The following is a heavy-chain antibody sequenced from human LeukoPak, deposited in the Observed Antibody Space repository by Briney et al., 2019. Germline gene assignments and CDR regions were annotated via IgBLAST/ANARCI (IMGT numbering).Heavy chain of an antibody. Sequence: GGSLRLSCAASGFTFSSYAMSWVRQAPGKGLEWVSGITGSGSGTYYADSVKGRFTISRDNSKNTLSLQMNSLRAEDTAVYYCAKESTVTPGNVNWFDTWGQGTLVTVSS. J-gene: IGHJ5*02. CDR3: AKESTVTPGNVNWFDT. V-gene: IGHV3-23*01. CDR1: GFTFSSYA. CDR2: ITGSGSGT. D-gene: IGHD4-17*01.